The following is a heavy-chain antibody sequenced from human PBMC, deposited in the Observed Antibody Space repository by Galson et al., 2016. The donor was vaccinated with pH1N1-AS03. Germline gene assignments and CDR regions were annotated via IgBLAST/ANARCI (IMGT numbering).Heavy chain of an antibody. CDR2: ISPYNGRT. V-gene: IGHV1-18*01. Sequence: QSGAEVKKPGASVKVSCKASGYTFTSYGIGWVRQAPGQGLEWMGWISPYNGRTEYAQKLQGRVTMTTDTSTSTAYMELRSLISDDTAMYYCARAFCSGGSCYDYFDYAVDVWGQGTTVTVSS. D-gene: IGHD2-15*01. J-gene: IGHJ6*02. CDR1: GYTFTSYG. CDR3: ARAFCSGGSCYDYFDYAVDV.